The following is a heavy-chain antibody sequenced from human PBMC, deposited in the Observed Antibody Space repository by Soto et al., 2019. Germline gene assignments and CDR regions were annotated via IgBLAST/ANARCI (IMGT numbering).Heavy chain of an antibody. J-gene: IGHJ5*02. D-gene: IGHD5-12*01. V-gene: IGHV1-24*01. Sequence: ASVKVSCKVSGYTLTELSMHWVRQAPGKGLEWMGGFDPEDGETIYAQKFQGRVTMTEDTSTDTAYVELSSLRSEDTAVYYCATFTLSGYDFHWFDPWGQGTLVTVSS. CDR1: GYTLTELS. CDR2: FDPEDGET. CDR3: ATFTLSGYDFHWFDP.